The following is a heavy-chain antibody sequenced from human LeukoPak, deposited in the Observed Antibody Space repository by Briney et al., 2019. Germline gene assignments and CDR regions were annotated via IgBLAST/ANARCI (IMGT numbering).Heavy chain of an antibody. CDR1: GFTFKNYG. V-gene: IGHV3-30*02. Sequence: PGGSLRLSCAASGFTFKNYGMHWVRQAPGKGLEWVAFIQSDGTNKYYADSVKGRFTISRDNSKNTLYLQMNSLRAEDTAVYYCARSYYYDSSHTVDYWGQGTLVTVSS. D-gene: IGHD3-22*01. J-gene: IGHJ4*02. CDR3: ARSYYYDSSHTVDY. CDR2: IQSDGTNK.